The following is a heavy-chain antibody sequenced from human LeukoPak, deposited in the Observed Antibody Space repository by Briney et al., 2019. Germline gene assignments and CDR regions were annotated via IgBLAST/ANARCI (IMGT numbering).Heavy chain of an antibody. CDR1: GNSFTNYW. D-gene: IGHD2-21*02. J-gene: IGHJ4*02. CDR3: ARTYCGGDCYYSYFDY. CDR2: VYPGDSDT. V-gene: IGHV5-51*01. Sequence: GESLKISCRGSGNSFTNYWIAWVRQMPGKGLEWMAIVYPGDSDTRYSPSFQGQVTISADKSISTAYLQWSSLKASHTAMYYCARTYCGGDCYYSYFDYWGQGTLVTVSS.